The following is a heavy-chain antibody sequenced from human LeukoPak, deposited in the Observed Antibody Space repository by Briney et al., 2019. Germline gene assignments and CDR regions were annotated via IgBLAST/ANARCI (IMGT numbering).Heavy chain of an antibody. J-gene: IGHJ4*02. CDR3: ARGANSWYLDY. D-gene: IGHD6-13*01. V-gene: IGHV4-59*01. CDR1: GFSISSYY. CDR2: IYYSGST. Sequence: PSETLSLTCTVSGFSISSYYWSWIRQPPGKGLEWIGYIYYSGSTNYNPSLKSRVTISVDTSKNQFSLKLSSVTAADTAVYYCARGANSWYLDYWGQGTLVTVSS.